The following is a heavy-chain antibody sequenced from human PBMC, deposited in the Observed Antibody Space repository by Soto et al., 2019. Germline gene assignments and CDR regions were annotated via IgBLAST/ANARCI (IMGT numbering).Heavy chain of an antibody. V-gene: IGHV3-15*01. J-gene: IGHJ4*02. Sequence: EVQLVESGGGLVKPGGSLGLSCAASGFTFSNAWMTWVRQAPGKGLEWVGRIKSKTDGGTVDYAAPVKGRFTVSSDDSETTLYLQMNSLKTEDTAVYYCTTDSVYSRSSLYFDYGGQGTQVTVSS. CDR3: TTDSVYSRSSLYFDY. CDR2: IKSKTDGGTV. CDR1: GFTFSNAW. D-gene: IGHD6-6*01.